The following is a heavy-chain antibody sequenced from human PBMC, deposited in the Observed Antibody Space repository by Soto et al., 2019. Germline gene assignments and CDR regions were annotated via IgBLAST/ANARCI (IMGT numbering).Heavy chain of an antibody. CDR2: INAGNGNT. J-gene: IGHJ5*02. V-gene: IGHV1-3*01. Sequence: QVQLVQSGAEVKKPGASVKVSCKASGYTFTSYAMHWVRQAPGQRLEWMGWINAGNGNTKYSQKFQGRVTITRDTSASTSYMELCSLRSEDTAVYYCASGYGGPMGWFDPWGQGTLVTVSS. CDR3: ASGYGGPMGWFDP. CDR1: GYTFTSYA. D-gene: IGHD3-16*01.